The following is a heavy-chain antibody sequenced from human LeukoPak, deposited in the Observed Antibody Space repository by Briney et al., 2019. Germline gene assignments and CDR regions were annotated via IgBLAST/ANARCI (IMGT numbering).Heavy chain of an antibody. CDR3: ARVSCGYNCHYAMDV. CDR1: GYTFARYV. J-gene: IGHJ6*02. CDR2: VCAHSGNT. Sequence: AASVKVSCKASGYTFARYVISWLRQAPGQGLEWVGWVCAHSGNTKYAERVQGRASMTADTSTSTAYMELRSVRSDDTALYYCARVSCGYNCHYAMDVWGQGTTVTVSS. D-gene: IGHD5-18*01. V-gene: IGHV1-18*01.